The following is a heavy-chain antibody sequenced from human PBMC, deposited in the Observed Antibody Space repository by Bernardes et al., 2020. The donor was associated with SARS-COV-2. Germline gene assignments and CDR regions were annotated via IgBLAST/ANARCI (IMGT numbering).Heavy chain of an antibody. Sequence: SETLSLTRTVSGGSISSGGYYWSWIRQHPGKGLEWIGYIYYSGSTYYNPSLKSRVTISVDTSKNQFSLKLSSVTAADTAVYYCARGHRAAVRGVLWGQGTLVTVSS. V-gene: IGHV4-31*03. J-gene: IGHJ4*02. D-gene: IGHD3-10*01. CDR1: GGSISSGGYY. CDR3: ARGHRAAVRGVL. CDR2: IYYSGST.